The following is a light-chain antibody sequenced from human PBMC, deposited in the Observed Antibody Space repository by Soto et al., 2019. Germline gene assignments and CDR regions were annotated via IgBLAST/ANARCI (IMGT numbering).Light chain of an antibody. Sequence: DIQMTQSPSTLSASVGDRVTITCRASQRIDAWLAWYQQKPGTAPKLLIYKATILQSGVPSRFSGSGSGTDFTFSISSLQPEDIATYYCQQYDNLPLTFGGGTKVEIK. CDR1: QRIDAW. CDR2: KAT. V-gene: IGKV1-5*03. J-gene: IGKJ4*01. CDR3: QQYDNLPLT.